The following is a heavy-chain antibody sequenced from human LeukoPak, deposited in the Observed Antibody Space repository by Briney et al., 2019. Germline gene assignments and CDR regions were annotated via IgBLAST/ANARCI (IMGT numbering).Heavy chain of an antibody. CDR3: ARGRDGYELGTFDY. D-gene: IGHD5-24*01. J-gene: IGHJ4*02. V-gene: IGHV3-23*01. Sequence: PGGSLRLSCAASGYTFSSYAMSWVRQAPGKGLDWVSAISGNGHSTYYADSVKGRFTISRENAKNSLYLQMNSLRAGDTAVYYCARGRDGYELGTFDYWGQGTLVTVSS. CDR1: GYTFSSYA. CDR2: ISGNGHST.